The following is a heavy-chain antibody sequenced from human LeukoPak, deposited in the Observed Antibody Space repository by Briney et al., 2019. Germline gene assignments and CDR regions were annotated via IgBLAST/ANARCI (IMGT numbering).Heavy chain of an antibody. D-gene: IGHD3-22*01. Sequence: SETLSLTCTVSGGSISSYYWSWIRQPAGKGLEWIGRISTSGSTKYNPSLKSRVTMSVDTSKNQFSLKLSSVTAADTAVYYCARTGYYYDSSGYSPFDYWGQGTLVTVSS. J-gene: IGHJ4*02. CDR2: ISTSGST. V-gene: IGHV4-4*07. CDR3: ARTGYYYDSSGYSPFDY. CDR1: GGSISSYY.